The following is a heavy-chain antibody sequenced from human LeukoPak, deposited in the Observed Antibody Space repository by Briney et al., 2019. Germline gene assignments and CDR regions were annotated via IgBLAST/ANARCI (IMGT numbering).Heavy chain of an antibody. CDR3: AKDQDYFGSSGYFSI. Sequence: GGSLRVSCEASGYTFSDYWMVWVRQAPGKGLEWVAVISHDGFKKYYADSVKGRFTISRDNSKNTLYLQMDSLRAEDTALYYCAKDQDYFGSSGYFSIWGQGTLVTVSS. CDR1: GYTFSDYW. CDR2: ISHDGFKK. D-gene: IGHD3-22*01. V-gene: IGHV3-30*18. J-gene: IGHJ4*02.